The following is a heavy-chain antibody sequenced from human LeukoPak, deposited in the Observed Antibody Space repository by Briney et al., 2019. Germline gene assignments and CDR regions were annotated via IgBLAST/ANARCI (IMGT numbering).Heavy chain of an antibody. CDR2: ISDYNT. Sequence: ASVKVSCKTSGYTFTSYGLIWVRQAPGQGLEWLGRISDYNTNYAQKFQGRVTMTTDTSTSTAYMELRSLRSDDTAVYYCARDSLGYWGQGTLVTVSS. J-gene: IGHJ4*02. V-gene: IGHV1-18*01. CDR3: ARDSLGY. CDR1: GYTFTSYG.